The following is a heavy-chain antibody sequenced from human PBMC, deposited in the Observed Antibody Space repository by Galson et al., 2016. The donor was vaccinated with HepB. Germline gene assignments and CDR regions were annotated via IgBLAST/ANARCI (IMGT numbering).Heavy chain of an antibody. Sequence: SETLSLTCSVSGVSVSSSSYYWSWIRQPPGKGLEWIGYIDYSGYTKYNPSLKSRVTISVDTAKNQFSLNLTSVIAADAAVFYCARSWSGRKYMDVWGTGTTVTVSS. CDR1: GVSVSSSSYY. J-gene: IGHJ6*03. CDR2: IDYSGYT. D-gene: IGHD3-10*01. CDR3: ARSWSGRKYMDV. V-gene: IGHV4-61*01.